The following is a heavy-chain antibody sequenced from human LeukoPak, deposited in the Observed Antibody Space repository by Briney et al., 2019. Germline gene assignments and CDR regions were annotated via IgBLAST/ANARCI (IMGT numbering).Heavy chain of an antibody. J-gene: IGHJ4*02. Sequence: PSETLSLTCTVSGGSISGYFWSWIRQPPGKSLEWLGYVHYSGSTNYNPSLNSRVTISVDTSKNQFSLRLRSVTAEDTAVYYCARYGITIVRGGKYYFDSWGQGTLVTVSS. CDR2: VHYSGST. D-gene: IGHD3-10*01. CDR1: GGSISGYF. V-gene: IGHV4-59*08. CDR3: ARYGITIVRGGKYYFDS.